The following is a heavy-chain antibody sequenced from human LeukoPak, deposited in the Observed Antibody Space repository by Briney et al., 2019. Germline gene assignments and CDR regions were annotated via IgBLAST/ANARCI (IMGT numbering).Heavy chain of an antibody. D-gene: IGHD6-13*01. CDR1: GGTFSSYA. V-gene: IGHV1-2*06. CDR3: ARYNKWYSSSWQPSSDY. Sequence: GASVKVSCKASGGTFSSYAISWVRQAPGQGLEWMGRINPNSGGTNYAQKFQGRVTMTRDTSISTAYMELSRLRSDDTAVYYCARYNKWYSSSWQPSSDYWGQGTLVTVSS. CDR2: INPNSGGT. J-gene: IGHJ4*02.